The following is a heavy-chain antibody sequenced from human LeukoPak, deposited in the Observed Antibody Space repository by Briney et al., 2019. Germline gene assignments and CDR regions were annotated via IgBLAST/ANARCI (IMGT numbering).Heavy chain of an antibody. J-gene: IGHJ1*01. CDR2: INPSGGST. CDR1: GYTFTSYY. D-gene: IGHD6-13*01. V-gene: IGHV1-46*01. CDR3: ARGRIAAAGTGYFQH. Sequence: ASVKVSCKASGYTFTSYYMHWVRQAPGQGLEWMGIINPSGGSTSYAQKFQGRVTMTRDTSTSTVYMELSSLRSEDTAVYYCARGRIAAAGTGYFQHWGQGTLVTVSS.